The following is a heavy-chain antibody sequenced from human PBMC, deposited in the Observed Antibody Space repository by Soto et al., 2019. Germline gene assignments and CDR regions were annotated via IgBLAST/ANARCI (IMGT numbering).Heavy chain of an antibody. D-gene: IGHD5-12*01. V-gene: IGHV4-31*03. CDR3: ARLARTFDP. Sequence: QVQLQESGPGLVKPSQTLSLTCTVSGGSISSGGYYWSWIRQHPGKGLEWIGYIYYSGSTDYNPSLXXRXTXXVDTSKNQFSLKLRSVAAADTAVYSCARLARTFDPWGQGTLVTVSS. CDR1: GGSISSGGYY. J-gene: IGHJ5*02. CDR2: IYYSGST.